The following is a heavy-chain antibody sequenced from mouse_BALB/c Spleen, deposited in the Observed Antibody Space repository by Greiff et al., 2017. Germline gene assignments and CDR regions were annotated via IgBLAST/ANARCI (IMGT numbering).Heavy chain of an antibody. Sequence: QVHVKQSGAELVRPGSSVKISCKASGYAFSSYWMNWVKQRPGQGLEWIGQIYPGDGDTNYNGKFKGKATLTADKSSSTAYMQLSSLTSEDSAVYFCARWDDFDYWGQGTTLTVSS. D-gene: IGHD4-1*01. J-gene: IGHJ2*01. V-gene: IGHV1-80*01. CDR1: GYAFSSYW. CDR2: IYPGDGDT. CDR3: ARWDDFDY.